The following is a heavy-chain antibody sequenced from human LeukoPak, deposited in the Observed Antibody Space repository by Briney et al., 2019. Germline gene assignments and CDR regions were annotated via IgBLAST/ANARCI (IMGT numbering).Heavy chain of an antibody. D-gene: IGHD5-24*01. V-gene: IGHV3-23*01. CDR1: GGSFSGYY. J-gene: IGHJ5*02. CDR3: AKDRWLQSLDNWFDP. Sequence: ETLSLTCAVYGGSFSGYYWSWVRQAPGKGLEWVSAISGSGGSTYYADSVKGRFTISRDNSKNTLYLQMNSLRAEDTAVYYCAKDRWLQSLDNWFDPWGQGTLVTVSS. CDR2: ISGSGGST.